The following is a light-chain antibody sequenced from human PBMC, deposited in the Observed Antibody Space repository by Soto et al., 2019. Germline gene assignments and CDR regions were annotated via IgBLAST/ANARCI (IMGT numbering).Light chain of an antibody. CDR3: QKYNSAPLT. CDR1: QVIKTF. J-gene: IGKJ1*01. Sequence: IQMTQSPSSLSASVGDRVTITCRASQVIKTFVAWYQQKPGQAPKLLIYGASTLHSGVPSRFSGTVSGTEFTLTISSLQPEDVAIYYCQKYNSAPLTFGQGTKVDIK. V-gene: IGKV1-27*01. CDR2: GAS.